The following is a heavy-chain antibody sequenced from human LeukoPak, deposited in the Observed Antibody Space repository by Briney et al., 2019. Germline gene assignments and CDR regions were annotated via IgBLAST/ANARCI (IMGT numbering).Heavy chain of an antibody. CDR1: GGSISSSSYY. CDR3: ARWKGKTRIAARGYNWFDP. CDR2: IYYSGST. V-gene: IGHV4-39*07. Sequence: SETLSLTCTVSGGSISSSSYYWGWIRRPPGKGLEWIGSIYYSGSTYYNPSLKSRVTISVDTSKNQFSLKLSSVTAADTAVYYCARWKGKTRIAARGYNWFDPWGQGTLVTVSS. J-gene: IGHJ5*02. D-gene: IGHD6-6*01.